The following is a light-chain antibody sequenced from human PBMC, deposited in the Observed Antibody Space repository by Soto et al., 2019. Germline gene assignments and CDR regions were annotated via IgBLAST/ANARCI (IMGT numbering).Light chain of an antibody. CDR3: QQYYSYPPG. Sequence: AIRMTQSPSSLSASTVDRVTITCRASQGISSYLAWYQQKPGKAPKLLIYAASTLQSGVPSRFSGSGSGTDFTLTISCLQSEDFATYYCQQYYSYPPGFGQGTRLEIK. CDR2: AAS. V-gene: IGKV1-8*01. J-gene: IGKJ5*01. CDR1: QGISSY.